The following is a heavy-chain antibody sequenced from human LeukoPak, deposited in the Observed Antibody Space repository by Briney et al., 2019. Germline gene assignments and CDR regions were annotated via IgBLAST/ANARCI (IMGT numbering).Heavy chain of an antibody. V-gene: IGHV4-59*11. D-gene: IGHD6-19*01. CDR1: GGSISSHY. CDR3: ARGSGWYYY. J-gene: IGHJ4*02. Sequence: SETLSLTCTVSGGSISSHYWSWVRQLPGKGLEWIGYIYYSGNTNYNPSLKSRVTISVDTSKNQFSLDLTSVTAADTAVYYCARGSGWYYYWGQGTLVTVSS. CDR2: IYYSGNT.